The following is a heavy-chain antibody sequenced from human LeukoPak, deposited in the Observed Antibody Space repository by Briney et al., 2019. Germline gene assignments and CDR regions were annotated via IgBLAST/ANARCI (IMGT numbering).Heavy chain of an antibody. CDR2: ISSSGTYI. CDR3: AKGRTLDY. CDR1: GFTFSSYS. V-gene: IGHV3-21*04. J-gene: IGHJ4*02. Sequence: GGSLRLSCAASGFTFSSYSMNWVRQAPGKGLEWVSSISSSGTYIYYADLVKGRFTISRDNAKNSLYLQMNSLRAEDTAVYYCAKGRTLDYWGQGTLVTVSS.